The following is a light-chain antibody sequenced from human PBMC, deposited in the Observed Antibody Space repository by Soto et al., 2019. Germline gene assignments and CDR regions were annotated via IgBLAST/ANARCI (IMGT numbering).Light chain of an antibody. V-gene: IGKV1-5*03. J-gene: IGKJ4*01. CDR2: KAS. CDR1: QSISSW. CDR3: QQYKSYSVT. Sequence: DIQMTQSPSTLSASVGDRETITCRASQSISSWLAWYQQKPGKAPNFLIYKASSLESGVPSRFSGSGSGTEFTLIFFILQPDDFATYYCQQYKSYSVTFGGGTKVDIK.